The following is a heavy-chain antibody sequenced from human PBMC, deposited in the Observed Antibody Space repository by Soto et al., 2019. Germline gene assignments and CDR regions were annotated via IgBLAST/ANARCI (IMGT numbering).Heavy chain of an antibody. V-gene: IGHV3-23*01. Sequence: GGSLRLSCAASGFTFSGYAMSWVRQAPGKGLEWVSAISGSGGSTYYADSVKGRFTISRDNSKNTLYLQMNSLRAEDTAVYYCAKDGGFRNYNYWYFDLWGRGTLVTVSS. D-gene: IGHD4-4*01. CDR3: AKDGGFRNYNYWYFDL. CDR1: GFTFSGYA. CDR2: ISGSGGST. J-gene: IGHJ2*01.